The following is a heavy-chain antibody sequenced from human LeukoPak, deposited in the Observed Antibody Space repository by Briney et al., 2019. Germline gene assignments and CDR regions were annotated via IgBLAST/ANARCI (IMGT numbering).Heavy chain of an antibody. Sequence: SETLSLTCTVSGGSISSGGYYWSWIRQPPGEGLEWIGYIYYSGSTNYNPSLKSRVTISVDTSKNQFSLKLSSVTAADTAVYYCARFIVVVLAAIPSLARDDAFDIWGQGTMVTVSS. J-gene: IGHJ3*02. D-gene: IGHD2-2*02. CDR1: GGSISSGGYY. CDR3: ARFIVVVLAAIPSLARDDAFDI. CDR2: IYYSGST. V-gene: IGHV4-61*08.